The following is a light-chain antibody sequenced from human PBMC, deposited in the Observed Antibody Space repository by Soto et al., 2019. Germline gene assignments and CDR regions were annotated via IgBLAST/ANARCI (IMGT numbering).Light chain of an antibody. J-gene: IGLJ1*01. CDR1: SSNIGAGYD. CDR3: QSYGGSLSGWV. Sequence: QLVLTQPPSVSGAPGQRVTISCTGSSSNIGAGYDVHWYQQLPGTAPKLLIYGNSNRPSGVPDRFSGSKSGTSASLAITGLHAEAEADYYCQSYGGSLSGWVFGTGTELTVL. CDR2: GNS. V-gene: IGLV1-40*01.